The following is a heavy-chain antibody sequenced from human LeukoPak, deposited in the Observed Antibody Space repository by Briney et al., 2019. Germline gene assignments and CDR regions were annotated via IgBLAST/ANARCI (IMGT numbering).Heavy chain of an antibody. Sequence: GGSLRLSCAASGFNFADSAMSWVRQTPRKGLEWVSLISFNGRNTYYGASVKGRFTISRDNSKDTVYLQMNSLRAEDTAIFYCARDIELSTWGPRTMVTVSS. V-gene: IGHV3-23*01. CDR2: ISFNGRNT. CDR3: ARDIELST. J-gene: IGHJ3*01. D-gene: IGHD5-12*01. CDR1: GFNFADSA.